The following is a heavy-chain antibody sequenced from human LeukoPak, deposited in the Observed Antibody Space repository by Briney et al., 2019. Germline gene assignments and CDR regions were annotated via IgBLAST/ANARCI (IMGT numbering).Heavy chain of an antibody. V-gene: IGHV3-74*01. CDR1: GFTFSSYW. Sequence: GGCLRLSCAASGFTFSSYWMHWVRQAPGEGLVWVSRINTDGRSIIHADSVKGRFTLSRDNTKNTLNVQMNSLRDEDTAVYYCARGPYAVGFDYWGQGTLVTVSS. J-gene: IGHJ4*02. D-gene: IGHD6-19*01. CDR2: INTDGRSI. CDR3: ARGPYAVGFDY.